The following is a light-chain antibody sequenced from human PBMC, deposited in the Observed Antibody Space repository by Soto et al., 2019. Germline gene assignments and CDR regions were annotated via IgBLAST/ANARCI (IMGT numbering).Light chain of an antibody. Sequence: QTVVTQPPSASGTPGQRVTISCSGSSANIGSNTVNWYQQLPGTAPKLLIYSNNQRPSGVPDRFSGSKSGTSASLAISGLQPKDEADYYCAAWDDSLNAVVFGGGTKLTVL. CDR3: AAWDDSLNAVV. V-gene: IGLV1-44*01. CDR1: SANIGSNT. CDR2: SNN. J-gene: IGLJ2*01.